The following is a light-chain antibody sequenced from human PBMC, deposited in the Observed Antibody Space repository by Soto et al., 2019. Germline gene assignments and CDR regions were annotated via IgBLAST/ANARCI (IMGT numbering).Light chain of an antibody. CDR2: GAS. J-gene: IGKJ4*01. CDR1: QCISTY. Sequence: DIQITHSPSSLSASVVDRVTITFLASQCISTYLAWFQQQPGKVPKLLIYGASALQSGVPSRFSGSGSGTDFTLTISGLQPEDVATYCCQKYNTAPLNFGGGTKVDIK. V-gene: IGKV1-27*01. CDR3: QKYNTAPLN.